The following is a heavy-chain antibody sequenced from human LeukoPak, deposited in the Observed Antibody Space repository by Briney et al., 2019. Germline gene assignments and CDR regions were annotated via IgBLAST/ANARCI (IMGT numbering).Heavy chain of an antibody. V-gene: IGHV4-61*01. D-gene: IGHD2-8*02. J-gene: IGHJ4*02. CDR3: ARGVLVGATGHHFPY. CDR1: GASVSSGNYY. Sequence: PSETLSLTCTVSGASVSSGNYYWSWIRQPPEEGLEWLGYVRSSGSSNYNPSLKSRVAILVDTPKNQFTLKLSSVTAADTAVYYCARGVLVGATGHHFPYWGQGRLLTVSS. CDR2: VRSSGSS.